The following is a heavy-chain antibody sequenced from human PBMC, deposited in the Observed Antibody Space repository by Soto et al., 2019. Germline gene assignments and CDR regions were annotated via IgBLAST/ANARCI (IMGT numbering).Heavy chain of an antibody. J-gene: IGHJ6*02. CDR1: GFTFSSYS. CDR2: ISSSSTI. D-gene: IGHD6-13*01. CDR3: ARDRPAAGKYYYGMDV. V-gene: IGHV3-48*02. Sequence: GGSLRLSCAASGFTFSSYSMNWVRQAPGKGLEWVSYISSSSTIYYADSVKGRFTISRDNAKNSLYLQMNSLRDEDTAVYYCARDRPAAGKYYYGMDVWGQGTTVTVSS.